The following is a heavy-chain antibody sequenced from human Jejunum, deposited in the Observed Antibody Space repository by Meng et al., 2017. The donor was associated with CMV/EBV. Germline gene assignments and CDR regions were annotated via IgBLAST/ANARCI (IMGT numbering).Heavy chain of an antibody. CDR1: GFTLSSSG. D-gene: IGHD5-18*01. V-gene: IGHV1-69*04. CDR3: AFLVDTATLSRDH. J-gene: IGHJ4*02. CDR2: IVPMVGRP. Sequence: SGFTLSSSGMHWVRQAPGKGLEWMGRIVPMVGRPTYAQKFQGRVTISADKVTSTAYLEVTSLTSEDTAVYFCAFLVDTATLSRDHWGQGTLVTVSS.